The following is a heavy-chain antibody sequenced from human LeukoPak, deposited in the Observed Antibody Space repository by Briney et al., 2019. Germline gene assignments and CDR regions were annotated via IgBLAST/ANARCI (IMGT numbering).Heavy chain of an antibody. J-gene: IGHJ4*02. CDR1: GFTFSIYA. D-gene: IGHD4-17*01. V-gene: IGHV3-30*04. CDR2: ISYDGSDK. CDR3: ARNDYGTYYFGY. Sequence: GGSLRLSCAASGFTFSIYAMHWVRQAPGKGLEWVAVISYDGSDKYYADSVKGRFTISRDNSKQTLYVQMNSLRAEDTALYYCARNDYGTYYFGYWGQRTPVSLSS.